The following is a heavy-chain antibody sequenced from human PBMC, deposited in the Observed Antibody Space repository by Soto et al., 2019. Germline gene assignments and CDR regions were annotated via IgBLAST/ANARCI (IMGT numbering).Heavy chain of an antibody. D-gene: IGHD3-22*01. Sequence: VQLVESGGGEVQPGRSLRLSCAASGFKYTDFALHWVRQAPGKGLGWVAIISYDGSDKYYADSVKGRFVISRDNPKNTLYMEMNSLRTDDTSGYFCSRRAWDSYYATDVWGQGTTVTVFS. V-gene: IGHV3-30*09. CDR2: ISYDGSDK. CDR3: SRRAWDSYYATDV. J-gene: IGHJ6*02. CDR1: GFKYTDFA.